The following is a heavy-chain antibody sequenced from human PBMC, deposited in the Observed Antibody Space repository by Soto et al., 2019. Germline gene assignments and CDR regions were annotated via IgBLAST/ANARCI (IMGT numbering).Heavy chain of an antibody. J-gene: IGHJ4*02. CDR2: MSYDGSNK. CDR3: VRDGGAY. Sequence: QVQLVESGGGVVQPGRSLRLCCAASGFTFSSYAIHWIRRAPGKGLEWMAVMSYDGSNKYYADSVKGRFTISRDNSKNTLYLQMNSMRPEDTALYYCVRDGGAYWGQGTLVIVSS. D-gene: IGHD3-16*01. CDR1: GFTFSSYA. V-gene: IGHV3-30-3*01.